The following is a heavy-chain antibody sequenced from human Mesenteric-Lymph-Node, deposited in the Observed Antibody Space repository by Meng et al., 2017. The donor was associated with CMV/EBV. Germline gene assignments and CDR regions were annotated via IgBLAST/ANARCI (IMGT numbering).Heavy chain of an antibody. Sequence: GASLMISCATSGFTFGSYAMHWVRQAPGKGLEWVAVISYDGTIKYYADSVKGLFTISRDSSKNTLYLQMNSLRAEDTAVDYCARGGSGELLRWFDPWGQGTLVTVSS. V-gene: IGHV3-30*04. J-gene: IGHJ5*02. CDR2: ISYDGTIK. D-gene: IGHD1-26*01. CDR1: GFTFGSYA. CDR3: ARGGSGELLRWFDP.